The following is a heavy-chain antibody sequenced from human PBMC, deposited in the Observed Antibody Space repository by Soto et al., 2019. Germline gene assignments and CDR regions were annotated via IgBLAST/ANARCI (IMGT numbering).Heavy chain of an antibody. D-gene: IGHD1-26*01. V-gene: IGHV3-7*03. CDR1: GFTFSSYW. J-gene: IGHJ4*02. CDR2: IKQDGSEK. Sequence: GGSLRLSCAASGFTFSSYWMSWVRQAPGKGLEWVANIKQDGSEKYYVDSVKGRFTISRDNAKNSLYLQMNSLRAEDTAVYYCAVGAPILGSTPVRHLDYLGQGTLVSVSS. CDR3: AVGAPILGSTPVRHLDY.